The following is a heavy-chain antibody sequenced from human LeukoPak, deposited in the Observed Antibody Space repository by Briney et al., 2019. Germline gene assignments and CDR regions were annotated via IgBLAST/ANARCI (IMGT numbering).Heavy chain of an antibody. D-gene: IGHD2-2*01. J-gene: IGHJ4*02. CDR3: TSRSQDYCSSTSCYDRS. CDR1: GFTFSGSA. V-gene: IGHV3-73*01. CDR2: IRSKANSYAT. Sequence: GGSLRLSCAASGFTFSGSAMHWVRQASGKGLEWVGRIRSKANSYATAYAASVKGRFTISRDDSKNTSYLQMNSLKTEDTAVYYCTSRSQDYCSSTSCYDRSRGQGTLVTVSS.